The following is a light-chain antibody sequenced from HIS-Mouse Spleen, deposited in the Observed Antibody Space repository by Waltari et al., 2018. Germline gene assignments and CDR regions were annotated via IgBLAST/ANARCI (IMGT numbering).Light chain of an antibody. CDR3: AAWDDSLSGPV. CDR1: SSNIGSNY. Sequence: QSVLTQPPSASGTPGQRVTISCSGSSSNIGSNYVYWYQQLPGTAPKLLIYRNNQRPSGFPARFPGSKSGTSASLAISGVRSEDEADYYCAAWDDSLSGPVFGGGTKLSVL. J-gene: IGLJ3*02. CDR2: RNN. V-gene: IGLV1-47*01.